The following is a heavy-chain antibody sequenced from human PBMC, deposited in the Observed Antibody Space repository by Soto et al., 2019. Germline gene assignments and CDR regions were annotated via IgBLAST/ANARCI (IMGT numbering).Heavy chain of an antibody. J-gene: IGHJ4*02. CDR1: GFNFRNYE. CDR2: ISGSNNNI. Sequence: PGGSLRLSCAVSGFNFRNYEMNWVRQVPGKGLEWISKISGSNNNIYYADSVQGRFTISRDNANNVLFLQMNSLRAEDTATYNCATEELCGADCYFFKHWGQGTLVTVSS. CDR3: ATEELCGADCYFFKH. D-gene: IGHD2-21*02. V-gene: IGHV3-48*03.